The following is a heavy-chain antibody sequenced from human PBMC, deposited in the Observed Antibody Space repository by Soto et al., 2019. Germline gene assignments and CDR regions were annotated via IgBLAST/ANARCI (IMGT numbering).Heavy chain of an antibody. CDR2: ISAHNGNT. CDR3: ARGRYGDY. D-gene: IGHD1-1*01. J-gene: IGHJ4*02. Sequence: QVHLVQSGAEVKKPGASVKVYCKGSGYAFTTYGTTWVRQAPGQGLEWMGWISAHNGNTKYAQKLQGRVTVTRDTSTSTAYMELRSLRSYDTAVYYCARGRYGDYWGQGALVTVSS. CDR1: GYAFTTYG. V-gene: IGHV1-18*01.